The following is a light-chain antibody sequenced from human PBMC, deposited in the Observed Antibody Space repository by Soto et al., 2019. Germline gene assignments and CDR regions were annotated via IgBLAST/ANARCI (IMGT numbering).Light chain of an antibody. CDR3: SSYTSDSSYV. Sequence: QSVLTQPPSVSGAPGQRVTISCTGSSSNIGAGYDVHWYQQLPGKAPKLLIYGNNNRPSGVSNRFSASKSGNTASLFISGLQAQEEADYYCSSYTSDSSYVFGSGTKVTVL. V-gene: IGLV1-40*01. CDR1: SSNIGAGYD. J-gene: IGLJ1*01. CDR2: GNN.